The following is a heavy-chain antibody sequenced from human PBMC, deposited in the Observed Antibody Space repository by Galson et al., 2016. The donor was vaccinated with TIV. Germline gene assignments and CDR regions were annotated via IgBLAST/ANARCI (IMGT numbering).Heavy chain of an antibody. CDR3: ARGIVGASKAFDV. V-gene: IGHV1-3*04. D-gene: IGHD1-26*01. J-gene: IGHJ3*01. CDR2: INTGNGNT. Sequence: SVKVSCKASGYTFTANYVHWVRQAPGQGLEWMGWINTGNGNTKYSQKLKGRVTLSGDTSATTAYMELNSLTSEDMAAYYCARGIVGASKAFDVWGQGTMVTVSS. CDR1: GYTFTANY.